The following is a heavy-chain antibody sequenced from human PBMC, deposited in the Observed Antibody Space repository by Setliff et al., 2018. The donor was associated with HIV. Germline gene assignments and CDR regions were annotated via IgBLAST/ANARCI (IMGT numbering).Heavy chain of an antibody. J-gene: IGHJ3*02. CDR3: ARDYIYGTRDAFDI. D-gene: IGHD3-3*02. CDR1: GFTFSSYA. V-gene: IGHV3-30*04. CDR2: ISYDGSDK. Sequence: GESLKISCVASGFTFSSYAMHWVRQAPGEGLEWVTVISYDGSDKYYADSVKGRFTISRDESKNTLYLQMNSLRAEDTAVYFCARDYIYGTRDAFDIWGQGTMVTVSS.